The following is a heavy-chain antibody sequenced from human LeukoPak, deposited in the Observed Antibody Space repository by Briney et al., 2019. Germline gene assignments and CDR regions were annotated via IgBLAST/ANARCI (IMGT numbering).Heavy chain of an antibody. V-gene: IGHV4-4*07. D-gene: IGHD4-11*01. Sequence: PSETLSLTCDVSGGSIRSYYWGWVRQPAGKGLEWIGRIYTTGATNFNPSPKSRLSMSVDTSKNQFSLKLTSVTAADTAVYFCGRQGYTASHYFLDFWSQGTLVAVSS. CDR1: GGSIRSYY. CDR3: GRQGYTASHYFLDF. CDR2: IYTTGAT. J-gene: IGHJ4*01.